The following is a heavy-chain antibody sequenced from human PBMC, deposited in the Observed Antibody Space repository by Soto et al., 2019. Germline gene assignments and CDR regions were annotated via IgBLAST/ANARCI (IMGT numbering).Heavy chain of an antibody. CDR2: ISWNSGSI. V-gene: IGHV3-9*01. Sequence: EVQLVESGGGLVQPGRSLRLSCAASGFTFDDYAMHWVRQAPGKGLEWVSGISWNSGSIDYADSVKGRFTISRDNAKNSLYLQMNSLRAEDTALYYCAKDIEYQLPPSGFDPWGQGTLDTVSS. D-gene: IGHD2-2*01. J-gene: IGHJ5*02. CDR1: GFTFDDYA. CDR3: AKDIEYQLPPSGFDP.